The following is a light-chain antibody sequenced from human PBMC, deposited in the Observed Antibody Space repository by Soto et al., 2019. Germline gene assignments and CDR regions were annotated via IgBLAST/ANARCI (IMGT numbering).Light chain of an antibody. Sequence: VLTQSPGTLSLSPGERATLSCRASQSVSSYLAWYQQKPGQTPRLLIYDASSRATGIPDRFSGSGSGTDFTLTISRLEPEDFAVYYCQQYGTSPRTF. CDR3: QQYGTSPRT. CDR2: DAS. J-gene: IGKJ5*01. CDR1: QSVSSY. V-gene: IGKV3-20*01.